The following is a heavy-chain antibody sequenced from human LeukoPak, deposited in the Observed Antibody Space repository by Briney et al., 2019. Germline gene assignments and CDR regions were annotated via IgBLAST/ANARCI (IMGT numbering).Heavy chain of an antibody. J-gene: IGHJ4*02. CDR2: ISSSSSYI. CDR3: ARDRTPGYSYGFDY. V-gene: IGHV3-21*01. Sequence: PGGSLRLSCAASGFTFSSYSMNWVRQAPGKGLEWVSSISSSSSYIYYADSVKGRFTISRDNAKNSLYLQMNSLRAEDTAVYYCARDRTPGYSYGFDYWGQGTLVTVSS. CDR1: GFTFSSYS. D-gene: IGHD5-18*01.